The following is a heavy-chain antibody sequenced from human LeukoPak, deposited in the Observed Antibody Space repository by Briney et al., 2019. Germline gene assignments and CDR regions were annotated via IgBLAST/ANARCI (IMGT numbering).Heavy chain of an antibody. V-gene: IGHV3-48*02. D-gene: IGHD6-19*01. CDR2: ISSDSGTI. CDR1: GFTFSRKT. CDR3: ARDNGMTSGWYAGRIDYYYGMDV. J-gene: IGHJ6*02. Sequence: GGSLRLSCAASGFTFSRKTMNWVRPAPGQGLELVSYISSDSGTIYYADSVRGRFTISRDNAKNSLYLQMNSLRDEDTAVYYCARDNGMTSGWYAGRIDYYYGMDVWGQGTTVTVSS.